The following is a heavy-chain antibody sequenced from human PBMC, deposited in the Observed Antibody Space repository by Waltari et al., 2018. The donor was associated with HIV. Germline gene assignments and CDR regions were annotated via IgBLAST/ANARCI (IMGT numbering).Heavy chain of an antibody. Sequence: QVQLQQWGTGLLKPSDTPSLPCAVQGGSARNYYWSWIRQPPGKGLEWIAEINHSGRTNYNPSLKSRLTISVDTSKTQFSVKLTSVTAADTAVYFCARGQYGPGSREDYCGQGTLVTVAS. V-gene: IGHV4-34*02. CDR1: GGSARNYY. J-gene: IGHJ4*02. CDR3: ARGQYGPGSREDY. D-gene: IGHD3-10*01. CDR2: INHSGRT.